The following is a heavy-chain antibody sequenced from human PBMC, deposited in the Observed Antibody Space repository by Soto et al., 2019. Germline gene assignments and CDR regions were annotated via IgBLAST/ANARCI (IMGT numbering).Heavy chain of an antibody. Sequence: SCKASGGTFSSYAISWVRQAPGQGLEWMGGIIPIFGTANYAQKFQGRVTITADESTSTAYMELSSLRSEDTAVYYCARERDIAAAGIWFDPWGQGTLVTVSS. D-gene: IGHD6-13*01. CDR3: ARERDIAAAGIWFDP. CDR2: IIPIFGTA. J-gene: IGHJ5*02. CDR1: GGTFSSYA. V-gene: IGHV1-69*01.